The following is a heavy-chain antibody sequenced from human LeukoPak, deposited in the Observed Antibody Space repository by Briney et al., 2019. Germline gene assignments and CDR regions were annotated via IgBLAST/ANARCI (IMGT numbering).Heavy chain of an antibody. V-gene: IGHV3-64*01. J-gene: IGHJ4*02. CDR2: ISGSGVNT. Sequence: GGSLRLSCAASGFTFSTYAMYWVRQAPGKGLEYVSAISGSGVNTYYANSVNGRFTISRDNSKNTLYLQLGSLRAEDMAVYYCARDSSLGMDWGQGTLVTVSA. D-gene: IGHD1-26*01. CDR1: GFTFSTYA. CDR3: ARDSSLGMD.